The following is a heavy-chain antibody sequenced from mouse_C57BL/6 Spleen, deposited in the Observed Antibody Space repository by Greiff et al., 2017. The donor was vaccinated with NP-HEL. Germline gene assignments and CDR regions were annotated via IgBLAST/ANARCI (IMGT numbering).Heavy chain of an antibody. Sequence: QVQLQQSGAELARPGASVKLSCKASGYTFTSYGISWVKQRTGKGLEWIGEIYPRSGNTYYNEKFKGKATLTADKSSSTAYMELRSLTSEDSAVYFCARYPAWEYFDYWGQGTTLTVSS. J-gene: IGHJ2*01. V-gene: IGHV1-81*01. D-gene: IGHD4-1*01. CDR3: ARYPAWEYFDY. CDR2: IYPRSGNT. CDR1: GYTFTSYG.